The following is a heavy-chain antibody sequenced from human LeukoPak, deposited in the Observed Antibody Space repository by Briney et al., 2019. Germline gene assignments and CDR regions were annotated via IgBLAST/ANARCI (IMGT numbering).Heavy chain of an antibody. Sequence: ASVKVSCKASGYTFTGYYMHWVRQAPGQGLEWMGWINPNSGGTNSAQKFQGRVTMTRDTSISTAYMELSRLRSDDTAVYYCARGGYYDSSGYYYPFDCWGQGTLVTVSS. CDR1: GYTFTGYY. V-gene: IGHV1-2*02. CDR2: INPNSGGT. D-gene: IGHD3-22*01. J-gene: IGHJ4*02. CDR3: ARGGYYDSSGYYYPFDC.